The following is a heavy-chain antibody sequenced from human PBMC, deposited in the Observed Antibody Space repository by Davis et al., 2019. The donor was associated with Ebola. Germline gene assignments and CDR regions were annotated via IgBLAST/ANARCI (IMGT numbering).Heavy chain of an antibody. CDR3: ASGEFVDF. D-gene: IGHD3-10*01. CDR1: GFSFSDYY. Sequence: ASVKVSCKASGFSFSDYYMHWMRQAPGQGPEWMGWINPSSGGTNYAQKFQDRVTMTRDTSISTAYMDLSSLKSEDTAIYYCASGEFVDFWGQGTLVTVSS. CDR2: INPSSGGT. J-gene: IGHJ4*02. V-gene: IGHV1-2*02.